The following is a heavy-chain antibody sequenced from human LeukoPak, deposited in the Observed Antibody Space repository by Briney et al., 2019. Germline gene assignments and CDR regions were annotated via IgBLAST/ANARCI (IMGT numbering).Heavy chain of an antibody. CDR2: IYTSGST. CDR1: GGSISSGSYY. CDR3: ARVEQQLVRIGYYYGMDV. Sequence: PSETLSLTCTVSGGSISSGSYYWSWIRQPAGKGLEWIGRIYTSGSTNYNPSLKSRVTISVDTSKNQFSLKLSSVTAADTAVYYCARVEQQLVRIGYYYGMDVWGQGTTVTVSS. J-gene: IGHJ6*02. V-gene: IGHV4-61*02. D-gene: IGHD6-13*01.